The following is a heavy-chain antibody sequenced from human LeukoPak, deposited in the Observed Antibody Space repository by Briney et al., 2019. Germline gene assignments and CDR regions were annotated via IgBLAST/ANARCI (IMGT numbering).Heavy chain of an antibody. CDR3: ARIDYDILTGYYTGLLDY. CDR2: ISAYNGNT. J-gene: IGHJ4*02. D-gene: IGHD3-9*01. CDR1: GYTFTSYG. Sequence: ASVKVSCKASGYTFTSYGISWVRQAPGQGLEWMGWISAYNGNTNYAQKLQGRVTMTTDKSTSTAYMELRSLRSDDPAVYYCARIDYDILTGYYTGLLDYWGQRTLVTVSS. V-gene: IGHV1-18*01.